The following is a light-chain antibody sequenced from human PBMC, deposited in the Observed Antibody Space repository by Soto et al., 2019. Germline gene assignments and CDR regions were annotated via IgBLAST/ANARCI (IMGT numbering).Light chain of an antibody. Sequence: DIQMTQSPSSLSASVGDRVTITCQASHDSSYYLNWYQQKPGKAPKLLIYDASNLEPGVSSRFSGGGSGTDFALTISSLQPEDIATYYCQHYNGLPRFGPGTKVDIK. V-gene: IGKV1-33*01. CDR1: HDSSYY. J-gene: IGKJ3*01. CDR3: QHYNGLPR. CDR2: DAS.